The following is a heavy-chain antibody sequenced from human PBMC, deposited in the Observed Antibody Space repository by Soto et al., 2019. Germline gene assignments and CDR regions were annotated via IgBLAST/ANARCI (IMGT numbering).Heavy chain of an antibody. J-gene: IGHJ4*02. V-gene: IGHV4-34*01. D-gene: IGHD3-9*01. CDR1: GGSFSGYY. CDR2: INHSGST. CDR3: ARGPLRYFDWLLPSSIFDY. Sequence: PSETLSLTCAVYGGSFSGYYWSWIRQPPGKGLEWIGEINHSGSTNYNPSLKSRVTISVDTSKNQFSLKLSSVTAADTAVYYCARGPLRYFDWLLPSSIFDYWGQGTLVTVSS.